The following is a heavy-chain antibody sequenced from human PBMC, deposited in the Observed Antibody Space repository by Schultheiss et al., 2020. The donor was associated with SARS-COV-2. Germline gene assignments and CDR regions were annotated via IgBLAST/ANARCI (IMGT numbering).Heavy chain of an antibody. V-gene: IGHV3-21*01. CDR2: ISSSSSYI. CDR1: GFTFSSYS. Sequence: GESLKISCAASGFTFSSYSMNWVRQAPGKGLEWVSSISSSSSYIYYADSVKGRFTISRDNAKNSLYLQMNSLRAEDTAVYYCARELTAGEFSKEYYYGMDVWGQGTTVTVSS. CDR3: ARELTAGEFSKEYYYGMDV. J-gene: IGHJ6*02. D-gene: IGHD3-16*01.